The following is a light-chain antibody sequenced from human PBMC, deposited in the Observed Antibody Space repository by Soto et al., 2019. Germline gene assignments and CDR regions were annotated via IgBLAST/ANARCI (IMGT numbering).Light chain of an antibody. CDR2: GAS. J-gene: IGKJ5*01. CDR1: QSVSRRY. Sequence: EIVLTQSPVTLSLSPGGRCTLSCMAIQSVSRRYLGWYQQKPGKAPSLLIHGASSRATGTPARFSGSASGTDATLTISSLEPEDVEVYYCQQRNYWQVTFGHGTRVEIK. V-gene: IGKV3D-20*02. CDR3: QQRNYWQVT.